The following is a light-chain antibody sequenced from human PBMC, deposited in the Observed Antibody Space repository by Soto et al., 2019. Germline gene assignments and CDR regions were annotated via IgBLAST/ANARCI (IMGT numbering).Light chain of an antibody. V-gene: IGLV2-8*01. CDR1: SXDVGGYNY. CDR3: CSHAGDNTYV. CDR2: EVT. J-gene: IGLJ1*01. Sequence: QSALTQPPSASGAPGQSVTISCTGTSXDVGGYNYVSWYQQHPGKAPKLMIYEVTKRPSGVPDRLSGSKSGNTASLTVSGLQAEDEADYFCCSHAGDNTYVFGTGTKVTVL.